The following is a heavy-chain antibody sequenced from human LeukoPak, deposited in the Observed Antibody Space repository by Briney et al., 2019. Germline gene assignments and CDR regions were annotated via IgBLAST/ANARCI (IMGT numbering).Heavy chain of an antibody. CDR2: IWYDGSNK. V-gene: IGHV3-33*01. J-gene: IGHJ4*02. D-gene: IGHD5-18*01. Sequence: GGSLRLYCAASGFTFSSYGMHWVRQAPGKGLEWVAVIWYDGSNKYYADSVKGRFTISRDNSKNTLYLQMNSLRAEDTAVYYCVRGRICYGYMIDYWGQGTLVAVSS. CDR3: VRGRICYGYMIDY. CDR1: GFTFSSYG.